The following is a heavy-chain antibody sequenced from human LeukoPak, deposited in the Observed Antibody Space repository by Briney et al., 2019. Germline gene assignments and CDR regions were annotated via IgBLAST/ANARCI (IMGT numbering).Heavy chain of an antibody. Sequence: ASVKVSCKASGYTFTGFFMHWVRQAPGQGLEWMGWINPHSGGTNYAQKFQGRVTMTRDTSISTAYMELSRLRSDDTAVYYCASDICSSTSCYVFDPWGQGTLVTVSS. CDR1: GYTFTGFF. J-gene: IGHJ5*02. CDR3: ASDICSSTSCYVFDP. D-gene: IGHD2-2*01. CDR2: INPHSGGT. V-gene: IGHV1-2*02.